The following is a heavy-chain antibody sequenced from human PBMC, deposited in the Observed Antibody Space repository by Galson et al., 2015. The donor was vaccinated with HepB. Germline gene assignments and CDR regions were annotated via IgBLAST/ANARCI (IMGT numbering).Heavy chain of an antibody. CDR1: GFTVSRIY. CDR3: ARARGYSCGYGMDV. D-gene: IGHD5-18*01. V-gene: IGHV3-53*04. Sequence: SLRLSCAASGFTVSRIYMSWVRQAPGKGLEWVSVIYSGGTTYYADSVKGRFTISRHNSKNTLYLQMNSLRAEDTAVYYCARARGYSCGYGMDVWGQGTTVTVSS. J-gene: IGHJ6*02. CDR2: IYSGGTT.